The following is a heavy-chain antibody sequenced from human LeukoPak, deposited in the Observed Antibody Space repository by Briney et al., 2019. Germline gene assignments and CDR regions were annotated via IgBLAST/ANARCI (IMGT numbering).Heavy chain of an antibody. CDR2: VSYDGNAK. D-gene: IGHD3-22*01. CDR1: GFTFSDYA. Sequence: GGSLRLSCAVSGFTFSDYAMHWVRQAPGKGLGWVAVVSYDGNAKYYADSVKGRFTISRDNSKNTLYLQMDSLRVEDTAIYYCARGPYVSDNSGYHYDYFDYWGQGTLVTVSS. CDR3: ARGPYVSDNSGYHYDYFDY. V-gene: IGHV3-30*04. J-gene: IGHJ4*02.